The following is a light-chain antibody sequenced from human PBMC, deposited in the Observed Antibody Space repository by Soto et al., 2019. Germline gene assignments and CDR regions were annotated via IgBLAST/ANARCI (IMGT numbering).Light chain of an antibody. CDR1: QSISSW. CDR3: QQYVSYSWT. CDR2: KAS. V-gene: IGKV1-5*03. J-gene: IGKJ1*01. Sequence: DIQMTQSPSTLSASVGDRVTITCRASQSISSWLAWYQQKPGKAPKLLIYKASSLESGVPSRFNGSGSGTEVTLTISSLQPDDLATYYCQQYVSYSWTFGQGTKVEIK.